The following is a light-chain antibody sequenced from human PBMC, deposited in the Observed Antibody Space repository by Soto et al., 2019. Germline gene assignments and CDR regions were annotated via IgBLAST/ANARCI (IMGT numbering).Light chain of an antibody. CDR1: QSVSIC. CDR2: DAS. CDR3: QQRSNWPWT. J-gene: IGKJ1*01. V-gene: IGKV3-11*01. Sequence: EIVLTQSPATLPLSPGERATLSCRASQSVSICLAWYQQKPGQAPRLLIYDASSRATDIPPRFTGSGSGTDFTLTISSLEPEDFAVYYCQQRSNWPWTFGQGTKVEIK.